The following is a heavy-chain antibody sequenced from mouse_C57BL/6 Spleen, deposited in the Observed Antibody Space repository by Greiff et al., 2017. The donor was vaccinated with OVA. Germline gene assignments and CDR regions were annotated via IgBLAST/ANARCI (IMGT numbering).Heavy chain of an antibody. Sequence: QVQLQQPGAEPVRPGSSVKLSCKASGYTFTSYWMHWVKQRPIQGLEWIGNIDPSDSETHYNQKFKDKATLTVDKSSSTAYMQRSSLTSEDSAVYYCARGATVEGYFEVWGTETPVTVSS. CDR3: ARGATVEGYFEV. CDR1: GYTFTSYW. J-gene: IGHJ1*03. D-gene: IGHD1-1*01. CDR2: IDPSDSET. V-gene: IGHV1-52*01.